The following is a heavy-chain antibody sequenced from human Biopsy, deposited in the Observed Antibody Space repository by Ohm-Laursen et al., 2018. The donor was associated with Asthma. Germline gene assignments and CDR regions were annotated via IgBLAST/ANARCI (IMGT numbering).Heavy chain of an antibody. CDR3: ARGPNYHGSGRAPIGMDV. CDR2: IYYTGSD. CDR1: GGSLSSGPYY. Sequence: GTLSLTCTVSGGSLSSGPYYWSWVRQHPGKGLEWLGYIYYTGSDNYNPSLKSRVTISVDTSKNQFSLRLNSVTAADTAVYYCARGPNYHGSGRAPIGMDVWGQGTTVTVSS. J-gene: IGHJ6*02. V-gene: IGHV4-61*01. D-gene: IGHD3-10*01.